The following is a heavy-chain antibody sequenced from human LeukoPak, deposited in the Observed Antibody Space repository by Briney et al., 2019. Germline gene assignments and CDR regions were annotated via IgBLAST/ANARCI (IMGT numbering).Heavy chain of an antibody. J-gene: IGHJ5*02. CDR2: ISSSSSYI. V-gene: IGHV3-21*01. Sequence: GGSLRLSCAASGFTFSSYSMNWVRQAPGKGLEWVSSISSSSSYIYYADSVKGRFTISRDNAKNSLYLQMNSLRAEDTAVYYCARSVYCSGGSCYSGNWFDPWGQGTLVTVSS. D-gene: IGHD2-15*01. CDR1: GFTFSSYS. CDR3: ARSVYCSGGSCYSGNWFDP.